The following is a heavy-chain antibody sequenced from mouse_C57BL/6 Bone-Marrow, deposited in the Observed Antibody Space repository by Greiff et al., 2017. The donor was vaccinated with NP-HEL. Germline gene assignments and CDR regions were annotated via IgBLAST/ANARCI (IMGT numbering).Heavy chain of an antibody. CDR2: ISTGSSTI. Sequence: EVMLVESGGGLAKPGASLTLSCAASGFTFSDYGMHWVRQAPEKGLEWVAYISTGSSTIYYADTVKGRFTISRDNAKNTLLLQMTSLRSEDTVMYYCARGGYGSSWGQGTLVTVSA. V-gene: IGHV5-17*01. J-gene: IGHJ3*01. D-gene: IGHD1-1*01. CDR1: GFTFSDYG. CDR3: ARGGYGSS.